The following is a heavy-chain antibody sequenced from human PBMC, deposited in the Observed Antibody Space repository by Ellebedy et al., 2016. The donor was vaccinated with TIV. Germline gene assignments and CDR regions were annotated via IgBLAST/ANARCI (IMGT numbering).Heavy chain of an antibody. D-gene: IGHD6-19*01. CDR3: ARVPLDGAVAGTVEVAFDY. CDR1: GLIFSTYW. V-gene: IGHV3-7*03. J-gene: IGHJ4*02. CDR2: MKEDGSEK. Sequence: PGGSLRLSCAASGLIFSTYWMAWVRQAPGKGLDWVANMKEDGSEKYYVDSVKGRFTISRDNAKNSLYLQMNTLRAEDTAVYYCARVPLDGAVAGTVEVAFDYWGQGTLVTVSS.